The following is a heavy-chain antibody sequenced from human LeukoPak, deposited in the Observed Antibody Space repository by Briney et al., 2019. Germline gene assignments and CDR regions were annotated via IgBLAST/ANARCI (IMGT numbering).Heavy chain of an antibody. CDR1: GYSFTTYW. V-gene: IGHV5-51*01. D-gene: IGHD5-18*01. CDR3: ARRVETAGRGIYYYYYMDV. CDR2: IYPCDSAT. J-gene: IGHJ6*03. Sequence: GESLKISCKGSGYSFTTYWIGWVRQMPGKGLEWMGVIYPCDSATKYSPSFQGQVTISADKSISTAYLQWTSLKPSDTAIYYCARRVETAGRGIYYYYYMDVWGKGTTVIVSS.